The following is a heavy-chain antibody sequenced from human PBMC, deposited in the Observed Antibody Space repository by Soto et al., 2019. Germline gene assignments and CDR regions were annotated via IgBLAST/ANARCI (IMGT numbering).Heavy chain of an antibody. Sequence: GGSLRLSCAASGFTFSSYSMNWVRQAPGKGLEWVSSISSSSSYIYYADSVKGRFTISRDNAKNSLYLQMNSLRAEDTAVYYCARDLSIAYYDYIWGSYRSHAFDIWGQGTMVTVSS. V-gene: IGHV3-21*01. CDR3: ARDLSIAYYDYIWGSYRSHAFDI. CDR1: GFTFSSYS. CDR2: ISSSSSYI. J-gene: IGHJ3*02. D-gene: IGHD3-16*02.